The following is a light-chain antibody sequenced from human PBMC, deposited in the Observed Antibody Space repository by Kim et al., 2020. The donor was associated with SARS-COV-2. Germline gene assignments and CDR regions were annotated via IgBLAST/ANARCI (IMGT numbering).Light chain of an antibody. CDR3: QQRSIWIT. Sequence: SLAPEERATLSCRASQSISTYLACYQQNPGQAPRLLIYDASNRATGIPARFSGSGSGTDFTLTISSLEPEDFAVYYCQQRSIWITFGQGTRLEIK. J-gene: IGKJ5*01. V-gene: IGKV3-11*01. CDR1: QSISTY. CDR2: DAS.